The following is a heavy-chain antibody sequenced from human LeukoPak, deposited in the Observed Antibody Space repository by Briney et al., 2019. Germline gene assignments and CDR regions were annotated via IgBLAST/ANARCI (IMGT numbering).Heavy chain of an antibody. CDR1: GFTFSSYA. J-gene: IGHJ4*02. CDR2: ISGGGTST. V-gene: IGHV3-23*01. CDR3: AITFIAVANPIDY. Sequence: GGSLRLSCAASGFTFSSYAMSWVRQAPGKGLEWVSVISGGGTSTYYADSVKGRFTISKDNSRNTLYLQMNSLRAEDTAVYYCAITFIAVANPIDYWGQGTLVTVSS. D-gene: IGHD6-19*01.